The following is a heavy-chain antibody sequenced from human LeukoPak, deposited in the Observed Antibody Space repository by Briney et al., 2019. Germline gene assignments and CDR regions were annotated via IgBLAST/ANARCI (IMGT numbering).Heavy chain of an antibody. D-gene: IGHD3-9*01. V-gene: IGHV4-31*03. CDR3: ARDGPYYDILV. CDR2: IYYSGST. CDR1: GGSISSGGYY. J-gene: IGHJ4*02. Sequence: PSQTLSLTCTVSGGSISSGGYYWRWLRQHPGTGLEWLGYIYYSGSTYYNPSLKSRVTISVDTSKNQFSLKLSSVTAADTAVYYCARDGPYYDILVWGQGTLVTVSS.